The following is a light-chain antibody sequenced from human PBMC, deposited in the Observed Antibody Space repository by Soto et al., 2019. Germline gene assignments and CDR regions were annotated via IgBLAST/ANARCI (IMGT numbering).Light chain of an antibody. V-gene: IGKV1-5*01. CDR1: QSISSW. J-gene: IGKJ1*01. CDR3: QQYNSYRT. CDR2: DAS. Sequence: SPMTQSPSTLSASVGDRVTIPCRASQSISSWLAWYQQKPGKAPKLLIYDASSLESGVPSRFSGSGSGTEFTLTISSLQPDDFATYYCQQYNSYRTFGQGTKVDIK.